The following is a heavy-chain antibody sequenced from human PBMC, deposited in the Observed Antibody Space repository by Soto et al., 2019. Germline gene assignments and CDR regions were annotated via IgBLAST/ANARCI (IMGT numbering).Heavy chain of an antibody. D-gene: IGHD3-22*01. CDR1: GGTFSSYA. CDR2: IIPIFGTA. J-gene: IGHJ3*02. V-gene: IGHV1-69*13. CDR3: ARPNYYDSTAGAFDI. Sequence: ASVKVSCKASGGTFSSYAISWVRQAPGQGLEWMGGIIPIFGTANYAQKFQGRVTITADESTSTAYMELSSLRSEDTAVYYCARPNYYDSTAGAFDIWGQGTMVTVSS.